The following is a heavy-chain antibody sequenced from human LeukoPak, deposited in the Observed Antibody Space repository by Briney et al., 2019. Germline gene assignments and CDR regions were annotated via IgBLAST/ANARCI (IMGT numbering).Heavy chain of an antibody. D-gene: IGHD2-21*01. CDR2: IYYSGST. J-gene: IGHJ4*02. V-gene: IGHV4-61*03. Sequence: SETLSLTCTVSGGSISSGGYYWSWIRQHPGKGLEWIGYIYYSGSTNYNPSLKSRVAISVDTSKNHFSLKLTSVTAADTAVYYCARNVVGPRQVDYWGQGILVIVSS. CDR1: GGSISSGGYY. CDR3: ARNVVGPRQVDY.